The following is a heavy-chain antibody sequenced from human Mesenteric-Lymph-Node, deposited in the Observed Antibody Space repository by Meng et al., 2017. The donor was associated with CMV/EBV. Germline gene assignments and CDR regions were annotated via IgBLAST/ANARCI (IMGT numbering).Heavy chain of an antibody. D-gene: IGHD2-2*02. CDR2: INASADST. V-gene: IGHV3-23*01. CDR3: ARDMSSRRDQKGYCSSTSCYTARYYYYYGMDV. Sequence: GESLKISCAASGFSFPNYGMGWVRRAPGKGLEWVSAINASADSTYYADSLKGRFTIARDNSKKILYLQMNSLRADDTAVYYCARDMSSRRDQKGYCSSTSCYTARYYYYYGMDVWGQGTTVTVSS. CDR1: GFSFPNYG. J-gene: IGHJ6*02.